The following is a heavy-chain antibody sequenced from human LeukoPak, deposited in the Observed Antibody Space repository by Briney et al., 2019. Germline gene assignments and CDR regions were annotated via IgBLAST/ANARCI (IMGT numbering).Heavy chain of an antibody. V-gene: IGHV4-34*01. CDR3: AVGRGGYYLNFQH. CDR1: GGSFSGYY. Sequence: SETPSLTCAVYGGSFSGYYWSWIRQPPGKGLEWIGEINHSGSTNYNPSLKSRVTISVGTSKNQFSLKLSSVTAADTAVYYCAVGRGGYYLNFQHWGQGTLVTVSS. CDR2: INHSGST. J-gene: IGHJ1*01. D-gene: IGHD3-22*01.